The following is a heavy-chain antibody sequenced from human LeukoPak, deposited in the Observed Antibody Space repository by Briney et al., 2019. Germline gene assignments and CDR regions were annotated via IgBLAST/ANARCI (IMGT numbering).Heavy chain of an antibody. CDR3: ARQSTSGWQNYYGMDV. J-gene: IGHJ6*02. D-gene: IGHD6-19*01. Sequence: GESLQISCKGSGYSFSSYWIAWVRQMPGKGLEWMGIIYPGDSDTRYSPSFQGQVTISADKSISTAYLQWSTLKASDSAMYYCARQSTSGWQNYYGMDVWGQGTTVTVSS. CDR2: IYPGDSDT. V-gene: IGHV5-51*01. CDR1: GYSFSSYW.